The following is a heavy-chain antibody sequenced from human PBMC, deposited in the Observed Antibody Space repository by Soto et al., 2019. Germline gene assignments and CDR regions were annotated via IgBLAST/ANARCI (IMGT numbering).Heavy chain of an antibody. CDR1: GFTFSSYA. D-gene: IGHD4-17*01. V-gene: IGHV3-23*01. CDR2: ISGSGGST. J-gene: IGHJ4*02. CDR3: AKDSLKNVYGDSLDY. Sequence: EVQLLESGGGLVQPGGSLRPSCAASGFTFSSYAMSWVRQAPGKGLEWVSAISGSGGSTYYADSVKGRFTISRDNSKNTLYLQMNSLRAEDTAVYYCAKDSLKNVYGDSLDYWGQGTLVTVSS.